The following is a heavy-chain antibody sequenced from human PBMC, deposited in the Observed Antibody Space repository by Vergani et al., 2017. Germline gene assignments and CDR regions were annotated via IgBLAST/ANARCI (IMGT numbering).Heavy chain of an antibody. J-gene: IGHJ5*02. CDR1: GYSFTSYW. V-gene: IGHV5-51*01. D-gene: IGHD6-19*01. CDR3: ARQLSIAVDGERGLDL. Sequence: EVQLVQSGAEVKKPGESLKISCTGSGYSFTSYWIVLVRQIPGKGLEWMGILYPGDSDPRYRPSFQGQVTISADKSISTAYLQWISLKASDTAMYYCARQLSIAVDGERGLDLWGQGTMVTVSS. CDR2: LYPGDSDP.